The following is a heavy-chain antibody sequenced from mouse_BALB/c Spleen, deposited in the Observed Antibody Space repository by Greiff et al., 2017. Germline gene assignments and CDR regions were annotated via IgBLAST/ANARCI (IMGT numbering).Heavy chain of an antibody. Sequence: EVQLVESGPGLVKPSQSLSLTCTVTGYSITSDYAWNWIRQFPGNKLEWMGYISYSGSTSYNPSLKSRISITRDTSKNQFFLQLNSVTTEDTATYYWARSGRSSYYAMDYWGQGTSVTVSS. D-gene: IGHD1-1*01. CDR1: GYSITSDYA. CDR3: ARSGRSSYYAMDY. CDR2: ISYSGST. V-gene: IGHV3-2*02. J-gene: IGHJ4*01.